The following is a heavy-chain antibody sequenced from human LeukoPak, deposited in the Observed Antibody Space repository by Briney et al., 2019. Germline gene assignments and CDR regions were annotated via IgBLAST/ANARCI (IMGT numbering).Heavy chain of an antibody. CDR3: ARWYRDIVVVTAIGYDY. CDR1: GFTFSNYA. J-gene: IGHJ4*02. CDR2: ISYDGGNK. D-gene: IGHD2-21*02. V-gene: IGHV3-30*04. Sequence: GRSLRFSGEAYGFTFSNYAMHWVRQAPGKGLEWVAVISYDGGNKYYADSLKGRFTISRDNAKNSLYLQMNSLRAEDTALYYCARWYRDIVVVTAIGYDYWGQGTLVTVSS.